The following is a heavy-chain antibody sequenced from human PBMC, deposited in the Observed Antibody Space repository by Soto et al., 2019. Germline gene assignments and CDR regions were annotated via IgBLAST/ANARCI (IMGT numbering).Heavy chain of an antibody. J-gene: IGHJ6*04. Sequence: SETLSLTCTVSGVSISSGGYFWIWIRQHPGKGLEWIGYIYDSGSTYYNPSLESRFTISVDTSKNQFSLKLDSVTAADTAVYFCARGFLEWLSHPLYGIDVWGKGTTVTVSS. CDR2: IYDSGST. D-gene: IGHD3-3*01. CDR1: GVSISSGGYF. V-gene: IGHV4-31*03. CDR3: ARGFLEWLSHPLYGIDV.